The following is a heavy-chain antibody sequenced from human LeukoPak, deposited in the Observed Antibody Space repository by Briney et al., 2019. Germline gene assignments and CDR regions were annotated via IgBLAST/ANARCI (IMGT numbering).Heavy chain of an antibody. CDR3: ARSWAAKWELPGQFDS. CDR2: VFSRGTT. V-gene: IGHV4-4*07. D-gene: IGHD1-26*01. J-gene: IGHJ4*02. CDR1: DASMNNYY. Sequence: ETLSLTCTVSDASMNNYYWSWIRQSPEKGLEWIGFVFSRGTTNYNPSFKSRLTMSIDTSKKQFSLRLSSVIAADTAVYFCARSWAAKWELPGQFDSWGQGRLVSVSS.